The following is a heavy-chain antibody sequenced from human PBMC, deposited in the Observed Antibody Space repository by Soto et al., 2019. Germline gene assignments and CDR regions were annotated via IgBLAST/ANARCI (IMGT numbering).Heavy chain of an antibody. CDR1: GFTFSNAW. CDR2: IYSGGST. V-gene: IGHV3-53*04. CDR3: ARDVYSYGYKGVGAFDI. J-gene: IGHJ3*02. Sequence: GGSLRLSCAASGFTFSNAWMSWVRQAPGKGLEWVSVIYSGGSTYYADSVKGRFTISRHNSKNTLYLQMNSLRAEDTAVYYCARDVYSYGYKGVGAFDIWGQGTMVTVSS. D-gene: IGHD5-18*01.